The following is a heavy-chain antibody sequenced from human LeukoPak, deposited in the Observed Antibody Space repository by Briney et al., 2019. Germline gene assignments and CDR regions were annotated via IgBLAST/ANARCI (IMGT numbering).Heavy chain of an antibody. D-gene: IGHD1-26*01. CDR1: GYTFTSYG. J-gene: IGHJ4*02. CDR2: ISAYNGNT. Sequence: ASVKVSCKASGYTFTSYGISWVRQAPGQGLEWMGWISAYNGNTNYAQKFQGRVTMTRDTSISTAYMELSRLRSDDTAVYYCARDSGSYFVPPDQLDYWGQGTLVTVSS. CDR3: ARDSGSYFVPPDQLDY. V-gene: IGHV1-18*01.